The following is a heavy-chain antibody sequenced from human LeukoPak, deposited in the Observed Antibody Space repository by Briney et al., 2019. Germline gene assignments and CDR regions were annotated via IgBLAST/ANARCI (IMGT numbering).Heavy chain of an antibody. CDR2: IISNGGST. CDR3: ARVGLRFLEWFVARPYYYMDV. J-gene: IGHJ6*03. CDR1: GFTFSSYT. D-gene: IGHD3-3*01. V-gene: IGHV3-64*02. Sequence: GGSLRLSCAASGFTFSSYTIKWVRQAPGKGLEHVSAIISNGGSTHYTDSVKGRFSISRDNSKNTVYLQMGSLRPEDMAVYYCARVGLRFLEWFVARPYYYMDVWGKGTTVTVSS.